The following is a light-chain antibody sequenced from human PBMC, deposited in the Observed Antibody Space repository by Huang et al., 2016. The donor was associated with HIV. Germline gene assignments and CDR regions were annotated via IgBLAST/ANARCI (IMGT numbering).Light chain of an antibody. CDR1: KSVSSN. J-gene: IGKJ1*01. Sequence: ETVMTQSPATLSVSPGERATLSCRASKSVSSNLARYQQKPGQAPRLLIYVASTRATGIPARFSGSGSGTEFTLTISSLQSEDFAVYYCQQYNNWPSAFGQGTKVEIK. CDR2: VAS. CDR3: QQYNNWPSA. V-gene: IGKV3-15*01.